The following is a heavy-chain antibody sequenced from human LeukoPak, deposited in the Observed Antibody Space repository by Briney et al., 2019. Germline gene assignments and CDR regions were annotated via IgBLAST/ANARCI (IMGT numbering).Heavy chain of an antibody. CDR3: ARDGYYDFWSGYGRNYYYGMDV. CDR2: IIPILGIA. V-gene: IGHV1-69*04. D-gene: IGHD3-3*01. CDR1: GGTFSSYA. Sequence: SVKVSCKASGGTFSSYAISWVRQAPGQGLEWMGRIIPILGIANYAHKFQGRVTITADKSTSTAYMELSSLRSEDTAVYYCARDGYYDFWSGYGRNYYYGMDVWGQGTTVTVSS. J-gene: IGHJ6*02.